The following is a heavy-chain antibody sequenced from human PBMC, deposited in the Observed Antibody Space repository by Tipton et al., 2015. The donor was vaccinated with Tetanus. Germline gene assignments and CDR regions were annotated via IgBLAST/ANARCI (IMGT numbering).Heavy chain of an antibody. J-gene: IGHJ6*02. Sequence: TLSLTCDVSGGPVSSSNWWSWVRQAPGKGLEWFGEIYYSGTTNYNPSLKSRVTISTDKSKNQVSLRLNSVTAADTAVYFCARTPDYYYGMDVWGQGTLVTVSS. V-gene: IGHV4-4*01. CDR3: ARTPDYYYGMDV. CDR1: GGPVSSSNW. CDR2: IYYSGTT.